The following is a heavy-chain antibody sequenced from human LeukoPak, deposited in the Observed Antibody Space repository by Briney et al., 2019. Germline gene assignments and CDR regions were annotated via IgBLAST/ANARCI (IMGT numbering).Heavy chain of an antibody. J-gene: IGHJ4*02. CDR2: MYSVGTT. CDR1: GFIVSANF. V-gene: IGHV3-66*01. Sequence: GGSLRLSCEASGFIVSANFMNWVRQAPGKGLEWVSVMYSVGTTYYADSVKGRFTVSRDPSKNTLYLQMDSLRVEDTAVYYCARDLSAYSYGFGGDCWGQGTRVIVSS. CDR3: ARDLSAYSYGFGGDC. D-gene: IGHD1-26*01.